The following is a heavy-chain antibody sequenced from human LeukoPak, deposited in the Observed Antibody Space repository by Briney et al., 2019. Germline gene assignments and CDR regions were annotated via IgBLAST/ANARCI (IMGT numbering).Heavy chain of an antibody. CDR2: ISSSGNTR. Sequence: GGSLRPSCAASGFTFSDYYMSWIRQAPGKGLEWVAYISSSGNTRYYADSVKGRFTISRDNAKNSLYLQMNSLRAEDTAVYYCARPYYYDSSGYYYWGQGTLVTVSS. CDR3: ARPYYYDSSGYYY. D-gene: IGHD3-22*01. CDR1: GFTFSDYY. V-gene: IGHV3-11*04. J-gene: IGHJ4*02.